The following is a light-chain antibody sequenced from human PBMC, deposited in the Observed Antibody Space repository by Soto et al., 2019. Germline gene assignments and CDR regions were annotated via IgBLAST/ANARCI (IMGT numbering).Light chain of an antibody. CDR3: QQYGDSLLT. Sequence: ENVLTQSPGTLSLSPGERATLSCRASKSISNSYLAWYQQKPGQTPSLLIYHASNRATGIPDRFSGSGCGTDFTLTISRLEPEDFAVYYCQQYGDSLLTFGGGTKVEIK. J-gene: IGKJ4*01. V-gene: IGKV3-20*01. CDR2: HAS. CDR1: KSISNSY.